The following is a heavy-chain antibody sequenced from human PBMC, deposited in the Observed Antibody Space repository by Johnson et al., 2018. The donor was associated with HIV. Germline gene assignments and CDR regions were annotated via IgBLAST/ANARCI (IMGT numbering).Heavy chain of an antibody. J-gene: IGHJ3*02. CDR1: GFTFSAYG. CDR2: IRYDGSNE. CDR3: AKSKSLGGAGYQPHDAFDI. D-gene: IGHD3-9*01. Sequence: QVQLVESGGGVVQPGGSLRLSCAASGFTFSAYGMHWVRQAPGKGLEWVAFIRYDGSNEYYADSVKGRFTISRDNSKNKLYLQMNSLRAEDTAVYYCAKSKSLGGAGYQPHDAFDIWGQGTMVTVSS. V-gene: IGHV3-30*02.